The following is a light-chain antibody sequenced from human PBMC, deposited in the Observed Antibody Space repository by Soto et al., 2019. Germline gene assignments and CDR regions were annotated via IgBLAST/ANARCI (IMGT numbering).Light chain of an antibody. Sequence: EIVLTQSPATLSLSPGERAPLSCRASQSVSSYLAWYQQKPGQAPRLLIYDASNRATGVPARFTGSGSETDFTLTISSLEPEDFAVYYCQHRMNWPLTFGQGTRLEIK. CDR1: QSVSSY. CDR2: DAS. V-gene: IGKV3-11*01. J-gene: IGKJ5*01. CDR3: QHRMNWPLT.